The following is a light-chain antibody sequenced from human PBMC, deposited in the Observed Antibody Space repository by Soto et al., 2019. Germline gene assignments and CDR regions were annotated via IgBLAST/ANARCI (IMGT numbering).Light chain of an antibody. Sequence: QSVLTQPPSVSGAPGQRVTISCTGSSSNNGTGYDVHWYQQLPGTAPKLLIYGNRNRPSGVPDRFSGSKSGTSASLAITGLQAEDEADYYCQSFDSSRFYVFGTGTKLTVL. CDR2: GNR. CDR1: SSNNGTGYD. CDR3: QSFDSSRFYV. J-gene: IGLJ1*01. V-gene: IGLV1-40*01.